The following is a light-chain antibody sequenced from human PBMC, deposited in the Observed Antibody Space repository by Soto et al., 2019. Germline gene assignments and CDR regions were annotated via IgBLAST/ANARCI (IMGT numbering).Light chain of an antibody. J-gene: IGKJ1*01. CDR1: QSISSW. CDR2: DAS. V-gene: IGKV1-5*01. Sequence: DIQMTQSPSTLSASVGDRVTITCRASQSISSWLAWYQQKPGKAPKLLIYDASSLESGVPSRFSGSGYGTEFTLTISGLQPDDFATYYCQQYNNYPWAFGQGTKVEI. CDR3: QQYNNYPWA.